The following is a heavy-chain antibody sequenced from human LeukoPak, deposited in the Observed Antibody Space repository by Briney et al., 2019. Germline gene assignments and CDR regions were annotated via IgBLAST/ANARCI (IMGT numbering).Heavy chain of an antibody. CDR3: VPMATNGMDV. CDR2: ISHDGSNK. CDR1: GFTFSSYG. D-gene: IGHD5-24*01. V-gene: IGHV3-30*03. Sequence: GGSLRLSCAASGFTFSSYGMHWVRQAPGKGLEWVAFISHDGSNKYYADSVKGRFTISRDNSKNTLFLQMNSLRTKDTAVYYCVPMATNGMDVWGQGTTVIVSS. J-gene: IGHJ6*02.